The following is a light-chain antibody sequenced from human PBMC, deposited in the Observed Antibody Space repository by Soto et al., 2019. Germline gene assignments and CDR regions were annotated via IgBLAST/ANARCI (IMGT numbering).Light chain of an antibody. J-gene: IGLJ1*01. CDR1: SSDVGGYKH. CDR3: SSYTSDRGQV. V-gene: IGLV2-14*03. Sequence: QYALTQPASVSGSPGQSITISCTGTSSDVGGYKHVSWFQQYPGKAPKLLISEVSHRPSGVSIRFSGSKSDNTASLTISGLQAEDEADYYCSSYTSDRGQVFGTGTKLTVL. CDR2: EVS.